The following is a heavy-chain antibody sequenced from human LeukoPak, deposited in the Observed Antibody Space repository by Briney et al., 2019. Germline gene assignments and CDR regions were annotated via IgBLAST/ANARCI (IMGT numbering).Heavy chain of an antibody. CDR2: INPSSGGT. Sequence: ASVKVSCKASGYTFTGYYMHWVRQAPGQGLEWMGRINPSSGGTNYAQKFQGRVTMTRDTSISTAYMELSRLRSDDTAVYYCARDFFPSYYDSSGYSFDPWGQGTLVTVSP. CDR3: ARDFFPSYYDSSGYSFDP. J-gene: IGHJ5*02. V-gene: IGHV1-2*06. CDR1: GYTFTGYY. D-gene: IGHD3-22*01.